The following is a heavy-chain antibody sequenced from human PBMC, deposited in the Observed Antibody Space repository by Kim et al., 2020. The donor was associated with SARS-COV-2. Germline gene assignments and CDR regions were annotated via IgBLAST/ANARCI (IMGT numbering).Heavy chain of an antibody. D-gene: IGHD1-26*01. CDR3: ARSIEWELLGAFDI. J-gene: IGHJ3*02. V-gene: IGHV4-39*01. Sequence: TPSLKSRVTISVDTSKNQFSLKLSSVTATDTAVYYCARSIEWELLGAFDIWGQGTMVTVSS.